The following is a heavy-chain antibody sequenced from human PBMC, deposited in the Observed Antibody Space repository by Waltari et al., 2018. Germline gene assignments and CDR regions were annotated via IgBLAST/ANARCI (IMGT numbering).Heavy chain of an antibody. CDR3: ARDRAAAGTPPIY. V-gene: IGHV1-69*14. Sequence: QVQLVQSGAEVKKPGSSVQVSCQASGGTFSSYAISWVRQAPGQGLEWMGRIIPILGTANYAQKFQGRVTITADKSTSTAYMELSSLRSEDTAVYYCARDRAAAGTPPIYWGQGTLVTVSS. CDR2: IIPILGTA. J-gene: IGHJ4*02. CDR1: GGTFSSYA. D-gene: IGHD6-13*01.